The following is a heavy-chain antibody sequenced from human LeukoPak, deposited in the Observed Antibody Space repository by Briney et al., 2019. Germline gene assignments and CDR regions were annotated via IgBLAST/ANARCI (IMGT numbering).Heavy chain of an antibody. V-gene: IGHV4-59*01. D-gene: IGHD2-2*01. CDR1: GGSIRSYY. CDR2: IYYSGST. J-gene: IGHJ5*02. CDR3: AGVVEVPAATGLWFDP. Sequence: SETLSLTCTVSGGSIRSYYWSWIRQPPGKGLEWIGYIYYSGSTNYNPSLKSRVTISEDTSKNQFSLKQSSVTAADTAVYYCAGVVEVPAATGLWFDPWGQGTLVTVPS.